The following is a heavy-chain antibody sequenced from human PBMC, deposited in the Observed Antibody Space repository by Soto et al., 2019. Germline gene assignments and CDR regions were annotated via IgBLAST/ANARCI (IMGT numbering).Heavy chain of an antibody. CDR2: ISWNSGSI. J-gene: IGHJ5*02. CDR3: AKVLTTHTFGPLDP. Sequence: PGGSLRLSCAASGFTFDDYGMHWVRQAPGKGLEWVSGISWNSGSIGYADSVKGRFSISRDNAKNSLYLQMNSLRAEDTALYYCAKVLTTHTFGPLDPWGQGT. D-gene: IGHD1-1*01. V-gene: IGHV3-9*01. CDR1: GFTFDDYG.